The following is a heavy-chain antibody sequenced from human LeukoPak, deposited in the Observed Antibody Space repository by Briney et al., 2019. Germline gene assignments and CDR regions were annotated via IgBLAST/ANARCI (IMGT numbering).Heavy chain of an antibody. J-gene: IGHJ4*02. CDR3: GSGYYDSSGYYSYYFDY. V-gene: IGHV1-2*02. CDR1: GYTFSGYY. D-gene: IGHD3-22*01. CDR2: INPNSGGT. Sequence: ASVKVSCKASGYTFSGYYMHWVRQAPGQGLEWMGWINPNSGGTNYAQKFQGRVTMTRDTSISTAYIELSRLRSDDTAVYYCGSGYYDSSGYYSYYFDYWGQGTLVTVSS.